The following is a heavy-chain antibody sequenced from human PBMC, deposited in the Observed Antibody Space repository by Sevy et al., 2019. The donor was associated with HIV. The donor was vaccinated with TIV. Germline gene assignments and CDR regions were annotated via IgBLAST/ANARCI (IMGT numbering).Heavy chain of an antibody. CDR2: INHSGST. V-gene: IGHV4-34*01. D-gene: IGHD5-18*01. CDR1: GGSFSGYY. CDR3: ASRRGYSYGFNC. Sequence: SETLSLTCAVYGGSFSGYYWSWIRQPPGKGLEWIGEINHSGSTNYNPSLKSRVTISVDTSKNQFSLKLSSVTAADTAVYYCASRRGYSYGFNCWGQGTLVTVSS. J-gene: IGHJ4*02.